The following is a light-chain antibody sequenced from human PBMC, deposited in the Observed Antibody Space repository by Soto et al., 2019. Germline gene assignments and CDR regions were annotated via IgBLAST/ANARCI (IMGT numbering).Light chain of an antibody. CDR1: QSVSRY. V-gene: IGKV3-11*01. Sequence: EIVLTQSPATLSLSPGERATLSCRATQSVSRYLAWYQQKPGQAPRILIYDASNWATGIPDRFSGSGSGTHFTLTISSLEPEDFAVYYCQQRSNWPPFSFGGGTKVQIK. J-gene: IGKJ4*01. CDR3: QQRSNWPPFS. CDR2: DAS.